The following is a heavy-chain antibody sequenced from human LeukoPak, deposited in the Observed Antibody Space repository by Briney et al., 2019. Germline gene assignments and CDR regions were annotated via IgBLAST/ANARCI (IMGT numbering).Heavy chain of an antibody. Sequence: SETLSLTCTVSGGSISSYYRSWIRQPPGKGLEWIGYIYYSGSTNYNPSLKSRVTISVDTSKNQFSLKLSSVTAADTAVYYCARSRGGFYYFDYWGQGTLVTVSS. D-gene: IGHD3-16*01. J-gene: IGHJ4*02. V-gene: IGHV4-59*01. CDR2: IYYSGST. CDR3: ARSRGGFYYFDY. CDR1: GGSISSYY.